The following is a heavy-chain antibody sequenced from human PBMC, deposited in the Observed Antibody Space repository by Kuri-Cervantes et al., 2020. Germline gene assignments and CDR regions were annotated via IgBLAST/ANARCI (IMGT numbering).Heavy chain of an antibody. D-gene: IGHD3-9*01. CDR2: INPSGGST. J-gene: IGHJ4*02. CDR1: GYTFTGYY. CDR3: ARVGGLLGRVFDWLSYFFDY. Sequence: ASVMVSCKASGYTFTGYYMHWVRQAPGQGLEWMGIINPSGGSTSYAQKFQGRVTMTRDTSTSTVYMELRSLRSDDTAVYYCARVGGLLGRVFDWLSYFFDYWGQGTLVTVSS. V-gene: IGHV1-46*01.